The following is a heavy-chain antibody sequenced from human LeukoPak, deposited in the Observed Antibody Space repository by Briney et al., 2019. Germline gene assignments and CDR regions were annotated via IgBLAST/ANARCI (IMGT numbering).Heavy chain of an antibody. CDR2: IYPGDSDT. Sequence: PGESLKISCKGSGYSFTSYWIGWVRQMPGKGLEWMGIIYPGDSDTRYSPSFQGQVTISADKSLSTAYLQWSRLKASDTAMYYCARGSGSYHTAYMNWGQGSPVTVPS. CDR3: ARGSGSYHTAYMN. V-gene: IGHV5-51*01. CDR1: GYSFTSYW. J-gene: IGHJ4*02. D-gene: IGHD1-26*01.